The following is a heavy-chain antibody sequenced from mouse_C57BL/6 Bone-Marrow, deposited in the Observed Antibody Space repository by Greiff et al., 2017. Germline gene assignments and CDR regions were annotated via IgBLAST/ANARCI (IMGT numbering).Heavy chain of an antibody. CDR3: DYLLVDD. CDR2: IHPNSGST. CDR1: GYTFTSYC. V-gene: IGHV1-64*01. D-gene: IGHD5-5*01. J-gene: IGHJ2*01. Sequence: QVQLQQPGAELVKPGASVKLSCKASGYTFTSYCMHWVKQSPGQGLEWIGMIHPNSGSTNYNEKFKSKDTLTVDNSSSTAYMQLRSLTSEDAAVYYCDYLLVDDWGQGTTLTVAS.